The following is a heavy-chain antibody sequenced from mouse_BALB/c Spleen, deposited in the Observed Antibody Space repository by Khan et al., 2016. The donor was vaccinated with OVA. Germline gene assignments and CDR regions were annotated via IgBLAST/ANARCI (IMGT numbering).Heavy chain of an antibody. J-gene: IGHJ3*01. V-gene: IGHV8-12*01. CDR3: SRRPRGVYSDYLFAY. D-gene: IGHD2-4*01. CDR1: GFSLSASGVS. CDR2: IYWDDDK. Sequence: QVTLKESGPGILQPSQTLSLTCSFSGFSLSASGVSVSWIRQPSGQGLEWLAHIYWDDDKRYNPSLKSRLTISKDTSRNQVFLKITSVYTADTATYYCSRRPRGVYSDYLFAYWGQGTLVTVSA.